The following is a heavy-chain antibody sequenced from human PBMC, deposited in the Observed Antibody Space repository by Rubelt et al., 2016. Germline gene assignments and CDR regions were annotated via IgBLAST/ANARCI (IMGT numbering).Heavy chain of an antibody. CDR2: ISSVGDYI. CDR1: GFTFSIYR. D-gene: IGHD6-13*01. Sequence: EIQLVESGGGLVKPGGSLRLSCAASGFTFSIYRMKWVRQAPGKGLEWVSSISSVGDYIYYADSVRGRFTISRDNAKNSLYLQMNSLRAEDTAVYYCAREGSSWYIDQWGQGTLVTVSS. V-gene: IGHV3-21*02. J-gene: IGHJ4*02. CDR3: AREGSSWYIDQ.